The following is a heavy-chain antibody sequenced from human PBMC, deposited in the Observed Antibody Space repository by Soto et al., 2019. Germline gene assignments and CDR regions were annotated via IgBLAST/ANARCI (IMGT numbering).Heavy chain of an antibody. J-gene: IGHJ4*02. V-gene: IGHV6-1*01. CDR3: ATGVAGSGFDI. CDR2: TYYRSNWRH. CDR1: GDSVSSNTAA. D-gene: IGHD6-19*01. Sequence: SQTLSLTCAISGDSVSSNTAAWNWIRSSPSRGLEWLGRTYYRSNWRHDYAVSVKSRITVNPDTSKNHFSLQLNSVTPDDTAVYSCATGVAGSGFDIWGQGTLVTVSS.